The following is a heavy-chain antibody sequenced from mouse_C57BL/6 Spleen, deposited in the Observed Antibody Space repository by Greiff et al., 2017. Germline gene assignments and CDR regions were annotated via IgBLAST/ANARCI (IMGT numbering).Heavy chain of an antibody. D-gene: IGHD1-1*01. CDR1: GYTFTDHT. V-gene: IGHV1-78*01. CDR2: IYPRDGST. CDR3: ARTDYYGSSRYAMDY. J-gene: IGHJ4*01. Sequence: QVQLQQSDAELVKPGASVKISCKVSGYTFTDHTIHWMKQRPEQGLEWIGYIYPRDGSTKYNEKFKGKATLTADKSSSTAYMQLNSLTSEDSAVYFCARTDYYGSSRYAMDYWGQGTSVTVSS.